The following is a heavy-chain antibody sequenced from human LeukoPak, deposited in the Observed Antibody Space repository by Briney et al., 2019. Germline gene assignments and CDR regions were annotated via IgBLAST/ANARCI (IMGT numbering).Heavy chain of an antibody. CDR1: GGSFSGHY. CDR3: ARGRVYYYDSSGYYYARYFDY. CDR2: INHSGST. J-gene: IGHJ4*02. Sequence: PSETLSLTCAVYGGSFSGHYWSWIRQPPGKGLEWIGEINHSGSTNYNPSLKSRVTISVDTSKNQFSLKLSSVTAADTAVYYCARGRVYYYDSSGYYYARYFDYWGQGTLVTVSS. V-gene: IGHV4-34*01. D-gene: IGHD3-22*01.